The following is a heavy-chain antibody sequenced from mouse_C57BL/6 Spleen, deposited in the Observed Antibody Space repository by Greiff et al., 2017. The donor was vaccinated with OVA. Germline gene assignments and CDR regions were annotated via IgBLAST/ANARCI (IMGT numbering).Heavy chain of an antibody. D-gene: IGHD2-4*01. CDR1: GFTFSDYG. V-gene: IGHV5-17*01. CDR3: ARPLYYDYDWFAY. Sequence: DVKLVESGGGLVKPGGSLKLSCAASGFTFSDYGMHWVRQAPEKGLEWVAYISSGSSTIYYADTVKGRFTISRDNAKNTLFLQMTSLRSEDTAMYYCARPLYYDYDWFAYWGQGTLVTVSA. CDR2: ISSGSSTI. J-gene: IGHJ3*01.